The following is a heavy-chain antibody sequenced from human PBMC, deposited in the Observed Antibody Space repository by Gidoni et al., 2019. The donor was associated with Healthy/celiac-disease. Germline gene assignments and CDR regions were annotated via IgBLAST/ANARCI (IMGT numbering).Heavy chain of an antibody. V-gene: IGHV3-7*01. Sequence: EVQLVESGGGLVQPGGSLRLSCAASGFTFSSYWMSWVRQAPGKGLEWVANIKQDGSEKYYVDSVKGRFTISRDNAKNSLYLQMNSLRAEDTAVYYCARDRGGSYGIWFDPLGQGTLVTVSS. D-gene: IGHD1-26*01. J-gene: IGHJ5*02. CDR1: GFTFSSYW. CDR3: ARDRGGSYGIWFDP. CDR2: IKQDGSEK.